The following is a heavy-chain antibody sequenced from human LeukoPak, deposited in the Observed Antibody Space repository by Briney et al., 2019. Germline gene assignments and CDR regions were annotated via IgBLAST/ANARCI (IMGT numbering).Heavy chain of an antibody. CDR3: ARIWGYCSTRNYRNARGLPY. CDR1: GYSISTDYY. CDR2: IYHSGIT. V-gene: IGHV4-38-2*02. Sequence: SETLSLTCSVFGYSISTDYYWGWIRQPPGKGLEWIGSIYHSGITHYNASLKSRVVISVDTSKNQFSLKLSSVTAADTAVYYCARIWGYCSTRNYRNARGLPYWGQGSLVTVSS. D-gene: IGHD2-2*01. J-gene: IGHJ4*02.